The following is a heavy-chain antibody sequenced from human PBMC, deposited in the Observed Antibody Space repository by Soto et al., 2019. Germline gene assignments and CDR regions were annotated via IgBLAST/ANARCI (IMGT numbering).Heavy chain of an antibody. J-gene: IGHJ6*02. CDR3: ARGGFGGSSSYGMDV. CDR1: GFTFSSYG. D-gene: IGHD6-6*01. CDR2: IWYDGSSE. V-gene: IGHV3-33*01. Sequence: QVQLVESGGGVVQPGRSLRLSCAASGFTFSSYGMHWVRQAPGKGLEWVAVIWYDGSSEYYANSVKARFTISRDNSKNTLYLQMNSLRAEDTAVYYCARGGFGGSSSYGMDVWGQGTTVTVSS.